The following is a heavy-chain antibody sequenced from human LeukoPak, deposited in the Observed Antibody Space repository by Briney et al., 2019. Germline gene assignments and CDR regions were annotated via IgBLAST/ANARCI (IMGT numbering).Heavy chain of an antibody. J-gene: IGHJ4*02. D-gene: IGHD2-2*02. CDR2: INPNSGGT. V-gene: IGHV1-2*02. CDR3: ATDLLDLGYCSSTSCYNKGDY. CDR1: GYTFTGYY. Sequence: ASVTVSCMASGYTFTGYYMHWVRQAPGQGLEWMGWINPNSGGTNYAQKFQGRATMPRETSISTAYMELSRLRSDDTAVYYCATDLLDLGYCSSTSCYNKGDYWGQGTLVTVSS.